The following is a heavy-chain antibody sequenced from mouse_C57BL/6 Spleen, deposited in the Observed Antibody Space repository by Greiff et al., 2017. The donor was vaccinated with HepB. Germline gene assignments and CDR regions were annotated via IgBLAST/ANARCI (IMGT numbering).Heavy chain of an antibody. CDR1: GYTFTDYN. D-gene: IGHD1-1*01. CDR3: AREGPPYYGSSYEAWFAY. V-gene: IGHV1-22*01. CDR2: INPNNGGT. Sequence: EVQLQQSGPELVKPGASVKMSCKASGYTFTDYNMHWVKQSHGKSLEWIGYINPNNGGTSYNQKFKGKATLTVNKSSSTAYMELRSLTSEDSAVYYCAREGPPYYGSSYEAWFAYWGQGTLVTVSA. J-gene: IGHJ3*01.